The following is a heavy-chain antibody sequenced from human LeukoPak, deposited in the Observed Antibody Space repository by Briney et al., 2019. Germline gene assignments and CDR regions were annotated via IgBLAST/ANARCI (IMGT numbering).Heavy chain of an antibody. V-gene: IGHV3-30*02. CDR1: GFTFSSYG. J-gene: IGHJ6*03. CDR2: IRYDGSNK. CDR3: AKDGITNNDYYYYMDV. D-gene: IGHD3-10*01. Sequence: GGSLRLSCAASGFTFSSYGMHWVRQAPGKGLEWVAFIRYDGSNKYYADSAKGRFTISRDNSKNTLYLQMNSLRAEDTAVYYCAKDGITNNDYYYYMDVWGKGTTVTVSS.